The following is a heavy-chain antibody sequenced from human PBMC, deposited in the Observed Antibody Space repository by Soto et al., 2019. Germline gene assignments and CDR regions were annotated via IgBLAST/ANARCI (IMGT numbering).Heavy chain of an antibody. D-gene: IGHD6-19*01. CDR2: MSYDGTNK. V-gene: IGHV3-30-3*01. J-gene: IGHJ4*01. CDR1: GFMFSAYA. CDR3: ARDPSPYTSGWYGIDF. Sequence: PGGSLRLSCTASGFMFSAYAMLWVRQAPGKGLEWVAAMSYDGTNKYYADSLKGRFTISRDNSKNTLFLQMSSLTADDSAVYYCARDPSPYTSGWYGIDFWGLGTLVTRLL.